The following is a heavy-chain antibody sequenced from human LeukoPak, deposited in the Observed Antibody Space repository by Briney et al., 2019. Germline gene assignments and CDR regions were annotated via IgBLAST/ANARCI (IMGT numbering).Heavy chain of an antibody. CDR3: ARRDIVVVASASDY. D-gene: IGHD2-15*01. CDR1: GFIFSDYV. Sequence: PGESLRLSCAASGFIFSDYVMIWVRQAPGKGLEWVSGITASGDRTYYADSVKGRFTMSRDNSKNTVYLQMNSLRVDDTAVYYCARRDIVVVASASDYWGQGTLVTVSS. J-gene: IGHJ4*02. V-gene: IGHV3-23*01. CDR2: ITASGDRT.